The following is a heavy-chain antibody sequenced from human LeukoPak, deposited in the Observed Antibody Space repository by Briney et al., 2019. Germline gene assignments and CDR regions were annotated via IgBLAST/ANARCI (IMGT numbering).Heavy chain of an antibody. J-gene: IGHJ4*02. V-gene: IGHV1-18*01. D-gene: IGHD2-8*01. Sequence: ASVKVSCKASGYTFDTYVISWVRQAPGQGLEWMGWISADNGNTNYAQKVQGRVTMTTDTSANTAYMELRSLRSDDTVVYYCARGTNPPYFDSWDQGTLVTVSS. CDR1: GYTFDTYV. CDR3: ARGTNPPYFDS. CDR2: ISADNGNT.